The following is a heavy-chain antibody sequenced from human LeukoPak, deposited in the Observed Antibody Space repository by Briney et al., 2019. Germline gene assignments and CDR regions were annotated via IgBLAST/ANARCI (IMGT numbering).Heavy chain of an antibody. V-gene: IGHV1-8*01. CDR1: GYTFTSYD. CDR3: ARVVERWLQFLGY. D-gene: IGHD5-24*01. Sequence: ASVKVSCKASGYTFTSYDINWVRQATGQGLEWMGWMNPNSGNTGYAQKFQGRVTMTRDTSISTAYMELSRLRSDDTAVYYCARVVERWLQFLGYWGQGTLVTVSS. CDR2: MNPNSGNT. J-gene: IGHJ4*02.